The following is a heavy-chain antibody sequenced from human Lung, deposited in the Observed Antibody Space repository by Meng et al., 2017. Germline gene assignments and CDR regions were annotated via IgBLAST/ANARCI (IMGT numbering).Heavy chain of an antibody. D-gene: IGHD4-11*01. Sequence: VQLTRWRAGRLNPSETSSHTCGVSGGSFGDYYWSWIRQPPGKGLEWIGEINHSGSTNYNPSLESRATISVDTSQNNLSLKLSSVTAADSAVYYCARGPTTMAHDFDYWGQGTLVTVSS. V-gene: IGHV4-34*01. CDR2: INHSGST. CDR1: GGSFGDYY. J-gene: IGHJ4*02. CDR3: ARGPTTMAHDFDY.